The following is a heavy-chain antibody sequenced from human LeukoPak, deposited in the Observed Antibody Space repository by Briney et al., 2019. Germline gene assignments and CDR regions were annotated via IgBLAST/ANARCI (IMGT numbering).Heavy chain of an antibody. CDR3: ARQGNTASFDY. V-gene: IGHV5-51*01. CDR1: GYSFNNYW. CDR2: IYPGHSDA. Sequence: GGSLKISCKASGYSFNNYWIGWVRQMPGKGLEFMGLIYPGHSDARYSSSFQGQVTISVDKSIITAYLQWGSLKASDTAIYYCARQGNTASFDYWGQGTLVTVSS. J-gene: IGHJ4*02.